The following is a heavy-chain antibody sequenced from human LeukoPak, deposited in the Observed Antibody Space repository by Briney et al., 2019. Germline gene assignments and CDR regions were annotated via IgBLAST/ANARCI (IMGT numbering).Heavy chain of an antibody. CDR2: IKQDGSEK. CDR3: ARDVGIAAAGTGGNDY. J-gene: IGHJ4*02. V-gene: IGHV3-7*05. Sequence: GGSLRLSCAASGFTFSSYWMSWVRQAPGKGLGWVANIKQDGSEKYYVDSVKGRFTISRDNAKNSLYLQMNSLRAEDTAVYYCARDVGIAAAGTGGNDYWGQGTLVTVSS. CDR1: GFTFSSYW. D-gene: IGHD6-13*01.